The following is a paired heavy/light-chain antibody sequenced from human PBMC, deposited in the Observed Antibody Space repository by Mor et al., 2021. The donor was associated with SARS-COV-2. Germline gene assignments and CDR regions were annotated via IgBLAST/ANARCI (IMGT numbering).Light chain of an antibody. CDR1: QSVDSSY. CDR2: GAS. Sequence: EIGLTQSPGTLSLSPGERATLSCWASQSVDSSYLAWYQQKPGQPPRLLIYGASSRASGIPDRFRGSGSGTDFTLTITRLEPEDFAVYYCQLYGSSPLFTFGPGTKVDIE. J-gene: IGKJ3*01. CDR3: QLYGSSPLFT. V-gene: IGKV3-20*01.
Heavy chain of an antibody. CDR3: ARGPWDFPYSFDY. V-gene: IGHV5-51*01. J-gene: IGHJ4*02. Sequence: EVQLVQSGAEVKKPGESLKISCKGSGYFFPNYWIAWVRQMPGKGLEWMGIIYLRDSDTKYSPSFQGQVTISGDKSISTAYLQWSSLKASDTAIYYCARGPWDFPYSFDYWGQGTLVTVSS. CDR2: IYLRDSDT. CDR1: GYFFPNYW. D-gene: IGHD1-26*01.